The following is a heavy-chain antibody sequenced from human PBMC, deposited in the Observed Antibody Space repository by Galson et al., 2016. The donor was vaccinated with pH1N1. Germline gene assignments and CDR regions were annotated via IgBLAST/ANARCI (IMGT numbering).Heavy chain of an antibody. Sequence: SLRLSCAGSGFTLSNYWMSWVRQAPGKGLEWVANINQDGSQTHFVDSVKGRFTISRDNAKNSVYLQMDSLRVEDTAVYFCARAVAAADSLWGQGTLVTVSS. D-gene: IGHD6-25*01. CDR1: GFTLSNYW. CDR2: INQDGSQT. V-gene: IGHV3-7*01. J-gene: IGHJ4*02. CDR3: ARAVAAADSL.